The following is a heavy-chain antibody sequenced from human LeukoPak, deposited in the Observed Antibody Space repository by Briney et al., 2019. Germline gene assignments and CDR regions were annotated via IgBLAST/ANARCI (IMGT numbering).Heavy chain of an antibody. CDR3: ASGEPRYSSRIVVGDN. D-gene: IGHD3-22*01. Sequence: SETLSLTCAVYGGSFSGYYWSWIRQPPGKGLEWIGEINHSGSTNYNPSLKSRVTISVDTSKNHFSLKLSSVTAADTAVYYCASGEPRYSSRIVVGDNWGQGTLVTVSS. CDR1: GGSFSGYY. CDR2: INHSGST. J-gene: IGHJ4*02. V-gene: IGHV4-34*01.